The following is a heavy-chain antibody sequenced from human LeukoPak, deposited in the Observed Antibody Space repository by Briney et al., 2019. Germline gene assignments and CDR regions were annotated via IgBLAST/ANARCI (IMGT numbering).Heavy chain of an antibody. V-gene: IGHV1-18*04. D-gene: IGHD1-26*01. J-gene: IGHJ3*02. CDR3: VREWDHTRMTFDN. CDR1: GYTFNNYA. Sequence: ASVKVSCKASGYTFNNYAINWVRQAPGQGLEWMGWIGTYNGNTKYAQEFQGRVTMTTDTSTSTGYMELRNLRSDDTAVYFCVREWDHTRMTFDNWGQGTMVTVSS. CDR2: IGTYNGNT.